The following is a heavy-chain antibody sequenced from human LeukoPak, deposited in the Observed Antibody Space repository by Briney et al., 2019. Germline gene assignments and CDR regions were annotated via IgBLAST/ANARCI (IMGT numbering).Heavy chain of an antibody. D-gene: IGHD1-26*01. CDR1: GGSISSSSYY. J-gene: IGHJ4*02. Sequence: PSETLSLTCTVSGGSISSSSYYWGWIRQPPGKGLEWIGSIYYSGSTYYNPSLKSRVTISVDTSKNQFSLKLSSVTAAATAVYYCARLGREWELLVLWGQGTLVTVSS. CDR3: ARLGREWELLVL. CDR2: IYYSGST. V-gene: IGHV4-39*07.